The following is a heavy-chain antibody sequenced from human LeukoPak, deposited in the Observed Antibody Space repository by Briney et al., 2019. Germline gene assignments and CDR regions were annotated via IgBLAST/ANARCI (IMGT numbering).Heavy chain of an antibody. Sequence: GGSLRLSCAASGFTFSSYGMHWVRQAPGKGLEWVAVISYDGSNKYYADSVKGRFIISRDNSKNTLYLQMNSLRAEDTAVYYCAKDRGQLGIDYWGQGTLVTVSS. CDR1: GFTFSSYG. CDR3: AKDRGQLGIDY. J-gene: IGHJ4*02. CDR2: ISYDGSNK. V-gene: IGHV3-30*18. D-gene: IGHD5-18*01.